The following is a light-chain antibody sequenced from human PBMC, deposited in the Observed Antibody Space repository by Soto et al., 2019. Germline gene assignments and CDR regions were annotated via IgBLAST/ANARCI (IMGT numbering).Light chain of an antibody. CDR3: QQYNNWPRT. Sequence: DSQIAQAPSTLSASLGDRVTITCRASQSVSKWLAWYQQKPGKAPNLLIYDASNLESGVPSRYRGSGSGTEFTLTISSLQSEDFAIYYCQQYNNWPRTFGQGTKVDIK. CDR2: DAS. J-gene: IGKJ1*01. V-gene: IGKV1-5*01. CDR1: QSVSKW.